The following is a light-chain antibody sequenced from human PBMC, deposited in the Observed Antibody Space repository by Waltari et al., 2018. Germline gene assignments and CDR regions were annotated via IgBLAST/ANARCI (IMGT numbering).Light chain of an antibody. V-gene: IGKV3-20*01. CDR1: QNISSRF. CDR2: GVS. Sequence: EIVLTQSPGTLSLSPGERATLSCRASQNISSRFLAWYQQKPGQAPRLLSSGVSNRATGIPDRVSGSGSGTDFTLTISRLEPEDFAVYYCQQYGSSHTFGQGTRLEIK. CDR3: QQYGSSHT. J-gene: IGKJ5*01.